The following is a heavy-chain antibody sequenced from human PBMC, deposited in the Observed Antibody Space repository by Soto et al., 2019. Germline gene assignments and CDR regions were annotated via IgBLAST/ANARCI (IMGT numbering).Heavy chain of an antibody. CDR1: GGSISSGDYY. CDR2: IYYSGST. CDR3: ARVLLLAVAMYNFDD. D-gene: IGHD2-2*01. V-gene: IGHV4-30-4*01. J-gene: IGHJ4*02. Sequence: PSEPLYLTCTVSGGSISSGDYYWSWIRQPPGKGLEWIGYIYYSGSTDYNPSLKSRVTISLDTSKNQFSLKLSSVTAADTAVYYCARVLLLAVAMYNFDDWGQGTPVTVVS.